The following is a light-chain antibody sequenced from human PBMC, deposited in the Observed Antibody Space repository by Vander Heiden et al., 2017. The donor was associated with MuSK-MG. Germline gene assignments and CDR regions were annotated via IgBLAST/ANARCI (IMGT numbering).Light chain of an antibody. CDR2: KDS. CDR1: ALPKQY. CDR3: QSADSSGTSHVV. J-gene: IGLJ2*01. V-gene: IGLV3-25*03. Sequence: SYELTQPPSVSVSPGQTARITCSGDALPKQYVFWYQQKPGQAPVLVMYKDSERPSGIPERFSGSSSGTTVTLTISGVQAEDEADYYCQSADSSGTSHVVFGGGTNLTVL.